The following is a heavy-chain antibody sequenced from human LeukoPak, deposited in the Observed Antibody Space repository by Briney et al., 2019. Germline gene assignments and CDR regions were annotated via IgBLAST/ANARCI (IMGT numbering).Heavy chain of an antibody. CDR3: ASSQRWELKFMD. D-gene: IGHD1-26*01. V-gene: IGHV1-18*01. CDR1: GYTFTTYG. CDR2: ISAYNGNT. Sequence: GASVKVSCKASGYTFTTYGISWVRQAPGQGLEWMGWISAYNGNTNYAQKLQGRVTMTTDTSTSTAYMELSSLRSEDTAVYYCASSQRWELKFMDWGQGTLVTVSS. J-gene: IGHJ4*02.